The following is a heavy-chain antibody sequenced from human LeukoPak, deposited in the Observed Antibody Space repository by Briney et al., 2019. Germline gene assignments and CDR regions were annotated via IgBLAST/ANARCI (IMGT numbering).Heavy chain of an antibody. J-gene: IGHJ6*02. CDR2: ISYDGSNK. V-gene: IGHV3-30*18. CDR3: AKDYCASSGCSGRGWYYYYGMDV. Sequence: GGSLRLSCAASGFTFSSYGMHWVRQAPGKGLEWVAVISYDGSNKYYADSVKGRFTISRDNSKNTLYLQMNSLRAEDTAVYYCAKDYCASSGCSGRGWYYYYGMDVWGQGTTVTVSS. D-gene: IGHD6-19*01. CDR1: GFTFSSYG.